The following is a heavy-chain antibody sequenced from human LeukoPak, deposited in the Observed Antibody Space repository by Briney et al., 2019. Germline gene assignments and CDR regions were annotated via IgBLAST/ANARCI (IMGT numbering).Heavy chain of an antibody. V-gene: IGHV3-30*02. D-gene: IGHD6-19*01. CDR1: GFTFSSYG. J-gene: IGHJ4*02. CDR3: AKLQQWLVRGADY. CDR2: IRYDGSNK. Sequence: GGSLRLSCAASGFTFSSYGMHWVRQAPGKGLEWVAFIRYDGSNKYYADSVKGRFTISRDNSKNTLYLQMNSLRAEDTAVYYCAKLQQWLVRGADYWGQGTLVTVSS.